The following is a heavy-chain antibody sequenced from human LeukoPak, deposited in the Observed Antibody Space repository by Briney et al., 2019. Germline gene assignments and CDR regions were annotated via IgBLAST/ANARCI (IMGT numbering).Heavy chain of an antibody. Sequence: PGGSLRLSCAASGFIFSNSWMNWVRQAPGKGLEWVSSISSSSSYIYYADSVKGRFTISRDNAKNSLYLQMNSLRAEDTAVYYCARDRRFLEWAYFDYWGQGTLVTVSS. D-gene: IGHD3-3*01. V-gene: IGHV3-21*01. J-gene: IGHJ4*02. CDR3: ARDRRFLEWAYFDY. CDR1: GFIFSNSW. CDR2: ISSSSSYI.